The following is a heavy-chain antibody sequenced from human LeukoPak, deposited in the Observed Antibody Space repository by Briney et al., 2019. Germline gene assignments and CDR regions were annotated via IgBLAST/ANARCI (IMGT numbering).Heavy chain of an antibody. V-gene: IGHV1-3*01. CDR1: GYTFTSYA. D-gene: IGHD6-13*01. CDR3: ARDLAIAAADY. CDR2: INAGNGNT. J-gene: IGHJ4*02. Sequence: ASVEVSCKASGYTFTSYAMHWVRQAPGQRLEWMGWINAGNGNTKYSQKFQGRVTITRDTSASTAYMELSSLRSEDTAVYYCARDLAIAAADYWGQGTLVTVSS.